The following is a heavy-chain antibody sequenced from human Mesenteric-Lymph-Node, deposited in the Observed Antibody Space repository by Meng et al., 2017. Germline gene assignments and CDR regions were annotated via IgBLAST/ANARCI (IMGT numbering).Heavy chain of an antibody. CDR1: GFTFSSYW. D-gene: IGHD4-17*01. V-gene: IGHV3-7*01. CDR3: ARPTVTYRVYWWFDL. J-gene: IGHJ2*01. CDR2: IKQDGSEI. Sequence: GGSLRLSCATSGFTFSSYWMSWVRQAPGKGLEWVASIKQDGSEIWYVDSGKGRLTISRDNAKKSLYLEMSSLRGEDTSVYYCARPTVTYRVYWWFDLWGRGTLVTVSS.